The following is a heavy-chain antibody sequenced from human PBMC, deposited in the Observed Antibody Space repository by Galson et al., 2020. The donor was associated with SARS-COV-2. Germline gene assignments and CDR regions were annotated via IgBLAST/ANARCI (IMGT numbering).Heavy chain of an antibody. CDR3: ARPYCTNGVCYFYFDY. D-gene: IGHD2-8*01. J-gene: IGHJ4*02. Sequence: AGSLRLSCAASGFTFSSYSMNWVRQAPGKGLEWVSYISSSSSTIYYADSVKGRFTISRDNAKNSLYLQMNSQRAEDTAVYYCARPYCTNGVCYFYFDYWGPGTLVTVSS. CDR1: GFTFSSYS. V-gene: IGHV3-48*01. CDR2: ISSSSSTI.